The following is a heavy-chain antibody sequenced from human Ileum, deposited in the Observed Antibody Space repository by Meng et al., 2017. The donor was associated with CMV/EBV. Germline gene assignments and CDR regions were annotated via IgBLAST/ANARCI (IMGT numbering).Heavy chain of an antibody. J-gene: IGHJ5*02. Sequence: SETLSLTCTVSGGSISSFYWSWIRQPPGKGLEWIGYISYSGSTNYNPSLKSRVTISLDTSKNQFSLRLSSVTAADTAVYYGARGGGYSSGWLSWGQGTLVTVSS. V-gene: IGHV4-59*01. D-gene: IGHD6-19*01. CDR3: ARGGGYSSGWLS. CDR1: GGSISSFY. CDR2: ISYSGST.